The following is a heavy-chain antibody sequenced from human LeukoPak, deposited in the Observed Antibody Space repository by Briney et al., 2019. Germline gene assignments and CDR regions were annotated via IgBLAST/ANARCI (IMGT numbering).Heavy chain of an antibody. Sequence: GASVKVSCKASGYTFTDYLIHWVRQAPGQGPEWMGRINPNSGGTRYAQKFQGRVIMTRDMSITTLYMELSSLRSDDTAVYYCARDREFCDSNCYSGWFASWGQGTLVTVSS. CDR3: ARDREFCDSNCYSGWFAS. CDR1: GYTFTDYL. CDR2: INPNSGGT. J-gene: IGHJ5*01. D-gene: IGHD3-22*01. V-gene: IGHV1-2*06.